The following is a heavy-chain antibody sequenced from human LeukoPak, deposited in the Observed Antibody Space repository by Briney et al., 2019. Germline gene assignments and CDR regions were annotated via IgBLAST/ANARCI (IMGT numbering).Heavy chain of an antibody. Sequence: SETLSLTCAVSGGSISSGDYSWSWIRQPPGKGLEWIGYIYHSGSTYYNPSLKSRVTISVDRSKNQFSLKLSSVTAADTAVYYCAGESSTYDSSGYYSGGFDPWGQGTLVTVSS. CDR3: AGESSTYDSSGYYSGGFDP. J-gene: IGHJ5*02. V-gene: IGHV4-30-2*01. CDR1: GGSISSGDYS. D-gene: IGHD3-22*01. CDR2: IYHSGST.